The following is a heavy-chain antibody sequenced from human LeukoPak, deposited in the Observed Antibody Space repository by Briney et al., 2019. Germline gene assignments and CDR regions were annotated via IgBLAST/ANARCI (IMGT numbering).Heavy chain of an antibody. J-gene: IGHJ5*02. CDR1: GGSFSGYY. V-gene: IGHV4-34*01. D-gene: IGHD2-2*01. CDR3: ARGSRYCSSTSCDVWFDP. CDR2: VNHSGST. Sequence: SETLSLTCAVYGGSFSGYYWSWIRQPPGKGLEWIGEVNHSGSTNYNPSLKSRVTISVDTSKNQFSLKLSSVTAADTAVYYCARGSRYCSSTSCDVWFDPWGQGTLVTVSS.